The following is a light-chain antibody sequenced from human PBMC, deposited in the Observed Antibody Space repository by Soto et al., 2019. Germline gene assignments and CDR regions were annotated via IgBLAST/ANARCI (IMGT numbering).Light chain of an antibody. Sequence: QSALTQAPSVSGAPGQRVTISCTGSSSNIGAGYDVHWYQKVPRTAPKLLIYGNNNRPSGVPDRFSGSKSGTSASLAITGLQAEDEADYYCQSYDSSLSAPYVFGTGTKVTVL. J-gene: IGLJ1*01. V-gene: IGLV1-40*01. CDR1: SSNIGAGYD. CDR3: QSYDSSLSAPYV. CDR2: GNN.